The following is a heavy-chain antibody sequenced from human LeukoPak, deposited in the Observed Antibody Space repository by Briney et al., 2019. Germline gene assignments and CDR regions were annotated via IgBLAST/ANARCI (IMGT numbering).Heavy chain of an antibody. Sequence: SQTLSLTCTVSGGSISSGGYYWSWLRQHPGKGLEWIGYIYYSGSTYYNPSLKSRVTISVDTSKNQFSLKLSSVTAADTAVYYCASEGSSSGFDYWGQGTLVTVSS. V-gene: IGHV4-31*03. J-gene: IGHJ4*02. D-gene: IGHD3-22*01. CDR1: GGSISSGGYY. CDR2: IYYSGST. CDR3: ASEGSSSGFDY.